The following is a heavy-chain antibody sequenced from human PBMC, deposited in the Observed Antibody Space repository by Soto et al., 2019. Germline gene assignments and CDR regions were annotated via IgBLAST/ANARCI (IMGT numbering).Heavy chain of an antibody. D-gene: IGHD3-3*01. J-gene: IGHJ4*02. CDR1: GFTFSGYW. CDR2: INNDGSTT. Sequence: EVQLLESGGGLVQPGGSLRLSCAASGFTFSGYWMHWVRQSPGKGLVWVSRINNDGSTTAYSDSVKGRLTISRDNAKNTLFLQMNSLRAEDTVLYYCARGFATTAYFDSLGRGTLVTVSS. V-gene: IGHV3-74*01. CDR3: ARGFATTAYFDS.